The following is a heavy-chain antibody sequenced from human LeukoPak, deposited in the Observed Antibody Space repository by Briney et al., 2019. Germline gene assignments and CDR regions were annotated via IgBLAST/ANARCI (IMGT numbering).Heavy chain of an antibody. V-gene: IGHV4-59*01. CDR2: IYYSGST. CDR3: ARVRFPLSYDSSGYHFDY. D-gene: IGHD3-22*01. J-gene: IGHJ4*02. Sequence: SETLSLTCTVSGGSISSYYWSWIRQPPGKGLEWIGYIYYSGSTNYNPSLKSRVTISVDTSKNQFSLKLSSVTAADTAVYYCARVRFPLSYDSSGYHFDYWGQGTLVTVSS. CDR1: GGSISSYY.